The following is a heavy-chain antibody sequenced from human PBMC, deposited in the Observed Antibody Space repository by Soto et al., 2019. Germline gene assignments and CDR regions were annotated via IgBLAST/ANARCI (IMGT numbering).Heavy chain of an antibody. D-gene: IGHD3-22*01. J-gene: IGHJ4*02. Sequence: GASVKVSCKASGYLFAGYYLHWVRQAPGQGLEWMGWINPSSGDTEYAQKCEAWATMTRDKSTDTAYLDLSRLRSADTAVYYCAREPHFFDSGGYHEKYFDFWGQGTLVTVSS. CDR3: AREPHFFDSGGYHEKYFDF. V-gene: IGHV1-2*04. CDR1: GYLFAGYY. CDR2: INPSSGDT.